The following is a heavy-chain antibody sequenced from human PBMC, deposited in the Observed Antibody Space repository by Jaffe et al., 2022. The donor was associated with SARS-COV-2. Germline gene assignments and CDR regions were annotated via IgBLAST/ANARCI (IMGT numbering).Heavy chain of an antibody. CDR1: GGSISSSSYY. CDR2: IYYSGST. Sequence: QLQLQESGPGLVKPSETLSLTCTVSGGSISSSSYYWGWIRQPPGKGLEWIGSIYYSGSTYYNPSLKSRVTISVDTSKNQFSLKLSSVTAADTAVYYCARHLRYFDRPAMAYYYYMDVWGKGTTVTVSS. D-gene: IGHD3-9*01. CDR3: ARHLRYFDRPAMAYYYYMDV. J-gene: IGHJ6*03. V-gene: IGHV4-39*01.